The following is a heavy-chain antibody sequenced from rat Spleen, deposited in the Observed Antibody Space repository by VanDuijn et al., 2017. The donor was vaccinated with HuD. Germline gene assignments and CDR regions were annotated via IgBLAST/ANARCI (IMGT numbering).Heavy chain of an antibody. Sequence: EVQLVESGGGLVQPGRSLKLSCAASGFTFSNYDMAWVRQAPTKGLEWVASISPSGGSTYYRDSVKGRFTVSRDNAKSTLYLQMDSLRSEDTATYYGARENSGYMDYWGQGVMVTVSS. CDR2: ISPSGGST. CDR3: ARENSGYMDY. CDR1: GFTFSNYD. D-gene: IGHD4-3*01. V-gene: IGHV5-25*01. J-gene: IGHJ2*01.